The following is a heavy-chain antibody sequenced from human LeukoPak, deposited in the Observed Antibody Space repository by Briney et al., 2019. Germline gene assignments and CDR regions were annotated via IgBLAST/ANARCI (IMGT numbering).Heavy chain of an antibody. D-gene: IGHD3-16*01. CDR3: ATGRRGYAFDI. CDR1: GGSISSYY. V-gene: IGHV4-59*08. CDR2: IYYSGST. Sequence: PSETLSLTCTVSGGSISSYYWSWIRQPPGKGLEWIGYIYYSGSTNYNPSLKSRVTISVDTSKNQFSLKLSSVTAADTAVYYCATGRRGYAFDIWGQGTMATVSS. J-gene: IGHJ3*02.